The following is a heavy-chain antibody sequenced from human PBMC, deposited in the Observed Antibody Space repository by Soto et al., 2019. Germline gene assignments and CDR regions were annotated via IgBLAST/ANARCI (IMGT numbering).Heavy chain of an antibody. D-gene: IGHD1-26*01. CDR1: VYTFTSYG. Sequence: QVQLVQSGAEVKKPGASVKVSCKASVYTFTSYGLSWVRQAPGQGLEWMGRISAYNYNTNYAQKLHGRVNMTTDTSTSTAYMELRSLRSDDTAVYYCARVVGAIGHWFDPWGQGTLVTVSS. CDR3: ARVVGAIGHWFDP. J-gene: IGHJ5*02. V-gene: IGHV1-18*01. CDR2: ISAYNYNT.